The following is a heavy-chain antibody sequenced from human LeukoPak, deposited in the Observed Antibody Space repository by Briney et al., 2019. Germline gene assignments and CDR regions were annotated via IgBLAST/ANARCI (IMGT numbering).Heavy chain of an antibody. CDR3: TRHRYGGSGGDFDY. J-gene: IGHJ4*02. Sequence: PGGSLRLSCAASGFTFSDSAIHWVRQAAGKGREWVGHIRSKRNNYAKLYAASVTGRFTISRHDSRNTAYLQMNSLQIEDTAVYFCTRHRYGGSGGDFDYWGQGTLVTVSS. V-gene: IGHV3-73*01. D-gene: IGHD4-23*01. CDR1: GFTFSDSA. CDR2: IRSKRNNYAK.